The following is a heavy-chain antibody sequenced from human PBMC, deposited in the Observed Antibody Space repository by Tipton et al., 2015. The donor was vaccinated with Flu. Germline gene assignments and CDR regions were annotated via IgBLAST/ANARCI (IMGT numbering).Heavy chain of an antibody. D-gene: IGHD2-15*01. CDR1: GGSFTGFY. CDR3: ARERCSLGNCYIDF. CDR2: INHSGST. J-gene: IGHJ4*02. V-gene: IGHV4-34*01. Sequence: TLSLTCAVYGGSFTGFYWTWIRQPPGKGLEWIGEINHSGSTDYNPSLKSRVNMSVDKSKNQFSLNLSSVTAADTAVYYCARERCSLGNCYIDFWGQGALVTVSS.